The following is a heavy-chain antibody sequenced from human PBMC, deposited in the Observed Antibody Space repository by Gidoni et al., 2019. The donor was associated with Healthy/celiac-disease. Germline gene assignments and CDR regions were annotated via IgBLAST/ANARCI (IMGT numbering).Heavy chain of an antibody. CDR2: IFSNDEK. Sequence: QVTLKESGPVLVKPTETLTLTCTVSGFSLSNARMGVSWIRQPPGKALEWLAHIFSNDEKSYSTSLKSRLTISKDTSKNQVVLTMTNMDPVDTATYYCARIPGGYYDSSGYRETFDIWGHGTMVTVSS. CDR3: ARIPGGYYDSSGYRETFDI. V-gene: IGHV2-26*01. CDR1: GFSLSNARMG. J-gene: IGHJ3*02. D-gene: IGHD3-22*01.